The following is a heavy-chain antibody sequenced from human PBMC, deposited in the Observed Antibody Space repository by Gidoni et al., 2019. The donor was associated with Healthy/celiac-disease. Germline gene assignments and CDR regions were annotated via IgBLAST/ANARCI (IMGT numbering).Heavy chain of an antibody. V-gene: IGHV4-34*01. CDR1: CGTFSGYY. Sequence: QVQLQQWGAGLLKPSETLSLTCAVYCGTFSGYYWSWIRQHPGKGLEWIGELNHSGSTNYNPSLKSRGTISVDTSKNQFSLKLSSVTAADTAVYYCARGVSRYCSGGSCYYLYYYYGMDVWGQGTTVTVS. D-gene: IGHD2-15*01. J-gene: IGHJ6*02. CDR3: ARGVSRYCSGGSCYYLYYYYGMDV. CDR2: LNHSGST.